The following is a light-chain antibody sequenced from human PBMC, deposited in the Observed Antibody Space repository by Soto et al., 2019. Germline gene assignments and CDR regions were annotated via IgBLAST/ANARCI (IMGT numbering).Light chain of an antibody. V-gene: IGKV3-20*01. Sequence: EIVLTQSPGTLSLSPGERATLSCRASQSVGSSYLAWYQQKPGQAPRLLIYGASSRATGIPDRFSGSGSGTDFTLTISRVESGDFAVYFCQLYGGAFTFGPGTKVDIK. CDR2: GAS. CDR1: QSVGSSY. J-gene: IGKJ3*01. CDR3: QLYGGAFT.